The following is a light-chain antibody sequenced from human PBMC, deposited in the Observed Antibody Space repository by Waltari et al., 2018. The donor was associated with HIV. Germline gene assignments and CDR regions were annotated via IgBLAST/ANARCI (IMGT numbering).Light chain of an antibody. J-gene: IGLJ3*02. CDR3: ESADDSGDHWV. CDR2: KDD. V-gene: IGLV3-25*03. Sequence: SYELTQPPSVSVSPGQTARITCSGDALPKQFAYWYHQKAGQAPLMVISKDDKRPSGIPDRFSGSMSGTTVTLIISGVQPEDEADYYCESADDSGDHWVFGGGTKLSVL. CDR1: ALPKQF.